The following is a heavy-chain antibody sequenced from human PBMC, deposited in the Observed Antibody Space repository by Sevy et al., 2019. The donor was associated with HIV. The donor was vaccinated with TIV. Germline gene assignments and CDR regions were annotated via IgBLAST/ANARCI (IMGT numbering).Heavy chain of an antibody. J-gene: IGHJ4*02. V-gene: IGHV3-15*01. Sequence: GGSLRLSCAASGLTFSKAWMSWVRQAPGKGLEWVGCIKSNTDGGTTDYAEPVKGRFTISRDDSKNTLYLQVNSLKTDDTAVYYCTAKKDFWSGYFYFDYWGQGTLVTVSS. CDR1: GLTFSKAW. CDR3: TAKKDFWSGYFYFDY. CDR2: IKSNTDGGTT. D-gene: IGHD3-3*01.